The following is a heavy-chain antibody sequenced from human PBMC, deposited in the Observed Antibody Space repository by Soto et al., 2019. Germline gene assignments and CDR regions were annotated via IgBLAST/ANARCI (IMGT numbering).Heavy chain of an antibody. Sequence: PSETLSLTCAVYGGSFSGYYWSWIRQPPGKGLEWIGEINHSGSTNYNPSLKSRVTISVDTSKNQFSLKLSSVTAADTAVYYCARGWAIFGVVINMVPYYFDYWGQGTLVTVS. J-gene: IGHJ4*02. CDR3: ARGWAIFGVVINMVPYYFDY. CDR2: INHSGST. D-gene: IGHD3-3*01. CDR1: GGSFSGYY. V-gene: IGHV4-34*01.